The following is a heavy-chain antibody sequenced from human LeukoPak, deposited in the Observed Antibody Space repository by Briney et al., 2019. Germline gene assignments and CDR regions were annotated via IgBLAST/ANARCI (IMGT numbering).Heavy chain of an antibody. Sequence: PGGSLRLSCKASGFTFGDYAMTWVRLAPGKGLEWVGFIRSKIYGGTPEYAASVKGRFTISRDDSKGIAYLQMSSLKTEDTAVYYCTRDQTPYYWGQGTLVTVSS. J-gene: IGHJ4*02. CDR2: IRSKIYGGTP. CDR1: GFTFGDYA. V-gene: IGHV3-49*04. CDR3: TRDQTPYY.